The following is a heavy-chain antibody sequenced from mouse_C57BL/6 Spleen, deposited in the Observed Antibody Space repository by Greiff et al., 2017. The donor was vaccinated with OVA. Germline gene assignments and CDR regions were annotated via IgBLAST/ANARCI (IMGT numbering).Heavy chain of an antibody. CDR1: GFTFSDYY. CDR3: AREMDGYYGFDV. D-gene: IGHD2-3*01. CDR2: INYDGSST. Sequence: EVKLVESEGGLVQPGSSMKLSCTASGFTFSDYYMAWVRQVPEKGLEWVANINYDGSSTYYLDSLKSRFIISRDNAKNILYLQMSSLKSEDTATYYCAREMDGYYGFDVWGTGTTVTVSS. J-gene: IGHJ1*03. V-gene: IGHV5-16*01.